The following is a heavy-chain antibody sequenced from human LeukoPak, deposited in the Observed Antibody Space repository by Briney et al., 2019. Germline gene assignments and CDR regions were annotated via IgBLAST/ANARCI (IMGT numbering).Heavy chain of an antibody. CDR1: GGSISSYY. D-gene: IGHD4-23*01. Sequence: KPSETLSLTCTASGGSISSYYWSWIRQPAGKGLEWIGRIYTSGSTNYNPSLKSRVTMSVDTSKNQFSLKLSSVTAADTAVYYCARTPRRANSRYYYYYMDVWGKGTTVTVSS. CDR2: IYTSGST. V-gene: IGHV4-4*07. CDR3: ARTPRRANSRYYYYYMDV. J-gene: IGHJ6*03.